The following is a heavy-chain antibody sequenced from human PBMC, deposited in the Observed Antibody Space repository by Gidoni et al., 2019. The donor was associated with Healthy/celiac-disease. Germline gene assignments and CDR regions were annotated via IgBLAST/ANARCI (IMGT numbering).Heavy chain of an antibody. D-gene: IGHD3-10*01. Sequence: QVQLVESGGGVVQPGRSLRLSCAAPGFTFSSYAMHWVRQAPGKGLEWVAVISYDGSNKYYADSVKGRFTISRDNSKNTLYLQMNSLRAEDTAVYYCARGARYYGSGSTTMDVWGQGTTVTVSS. CDR2: ISYDGSNK. V-gene: IGHV3-30*01. CDR3: ARGARYYGSGSTTMDV. J-gene: IGHJ6*02. CDR1: GFTFSSYA.